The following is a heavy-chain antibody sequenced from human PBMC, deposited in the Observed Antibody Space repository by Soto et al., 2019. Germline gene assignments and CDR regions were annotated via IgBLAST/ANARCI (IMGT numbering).Heavy chain of an antibody. D-gene: IGHD6-19*01. CDR2: ISHSGST. V-gene: IGHV4-61*01. Sequence: PSETLSLTCTVSGGSVGTPSYYWDWIRLSPGQGLEWIGYISHSGSTDYNPALKSRVTIFADTSKNELSLKLDSVTAADTAVYYCARGRYSSGWFDFWGQGILVTVS. CDR3: ARGRYSSGWFDF. J-gene: IGHJ4*02. CDR1: GGSVGTPSYY.